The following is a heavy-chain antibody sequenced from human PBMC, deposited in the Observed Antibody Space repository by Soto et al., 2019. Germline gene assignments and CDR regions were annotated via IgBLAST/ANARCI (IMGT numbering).Heavy chain of an antibody. CDR3: ARQGGMATLSGLDDAFDI. D-gene: IGHD5-12*01. J-gene: IGHJ3*02. CDR1: GGSISSSSYY. V-gene: IGHV4-39*01. Sequence: QLQLQESGPGLVKPSETLSLTCTVSGGSISSSSYYWGWIRQPPGKGLEWIGSIYYSGSTYYNPSLKIRGTISVDTSKNQFSRKLSSVTAADTAVYYCARQGGMATLSGLDDAFDIWGQGTMVTVSS. CDR2: IYYSGST.